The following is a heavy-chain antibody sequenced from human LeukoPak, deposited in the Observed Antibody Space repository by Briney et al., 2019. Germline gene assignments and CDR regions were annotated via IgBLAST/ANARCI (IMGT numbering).Heavy chain of an antibody. CDR3: ARFIYYGSGGSWFDP. V-gene: IGHV3-53*04. Sequence: GGSLRLSCEASGFTVIDNYMTWVRQAPGGGLDWVSVIYSGGTTDYADSVRGRFTISRHNSKNTVYLQMNSLRPEDTAVYYCARFIYYGSGGSWFDPWGQGTLVTVSS. CDR2: IYSGGTT. D-gene: IGHD3-10*01. J-gene: IGHJ5*02. CDR1: GFTVIDNY.